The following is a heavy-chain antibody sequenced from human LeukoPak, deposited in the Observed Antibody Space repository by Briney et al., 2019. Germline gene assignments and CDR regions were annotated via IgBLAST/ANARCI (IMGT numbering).Heavy chain of an antibody. J-gene: IGHJ6*03. CDR1: GFTFSSYW. CDR3: ARDSSGYDYYYYYYYMDV. V-gene: IGHV3-7*01. Sequence: SGGSLRLSCAASGFTFSSYWMTWVRQAPGKGLEWVANIKQDGSEKYYVDSVKGRFTISRDNAKNSLSLQMNTLRVEDTAVYYCARDSSGYDYYYYYYYMDVWGKGTTVTVSS. D-gene: IGHD5-12*01. CDR2: IKQDGSEK.